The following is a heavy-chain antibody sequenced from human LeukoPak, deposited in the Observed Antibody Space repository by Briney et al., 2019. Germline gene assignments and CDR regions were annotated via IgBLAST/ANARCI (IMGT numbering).Heavy chain of an antibody. CDR2: IYYSGST. J-gene: IGHJ2*01. CDR3: ARRLGSGIDWYFDL. D-gene: IGHD1-26*01. CDR1: GGSISSYY. V-gene: IGHV4-59*08. Sequence: SETLPLTCTVSGGSISSYYWSWIRQPPGKGLEWIGYIYYSGSTNYNPSLKSRVTISVDTSKNQFSLKLSSVTAADTAVYYCARRLGSGIDWYFDLWGRGTLVTVSS.